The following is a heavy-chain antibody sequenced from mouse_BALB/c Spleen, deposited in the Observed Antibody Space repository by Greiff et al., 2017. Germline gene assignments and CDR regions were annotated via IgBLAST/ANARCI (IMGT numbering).Heavy chain of an antibody. V-gene: IGHV8-12*01. Sequence: QVTLKESGPGILQPSQTLSLTCSFSGFSLSTSGMGVSWIRQPSGKGLEWLAHIYWDDDKRYNPSLKSRLTISKDTSRNQVFLKITSVDTADTATYYCARREGRTYAMDYWGQGTSVTVSS. CDR3: ARREGRTYAMDY. CDR2: IYWDDDK. J-gene: IGHJ4*01. CDR1: GFSLSTSGMG.